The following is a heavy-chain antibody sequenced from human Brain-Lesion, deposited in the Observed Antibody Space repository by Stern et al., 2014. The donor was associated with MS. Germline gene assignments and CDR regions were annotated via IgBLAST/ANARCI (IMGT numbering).Heavy chain of an antibody. J-gene: IGHJ4*02. D-gene: IGHD3-22*01. Sequence: VHLVESGGGVVQPGRSLRLSCAASGFTFSSFGMHWVRQAPGKGLEWVAVISYDGSNKYYADSVKGRFTISRDNSKNTLYMQMNSLRAEDTAVYYCAKDRQWLTYFFDYWGQGSLVTVSS. CDR3: AKDRQWLTYFFDY. CDR2: ISYDGSNK. CDR1: GFTFSSFG. V-gene: IGHV3-30*18.